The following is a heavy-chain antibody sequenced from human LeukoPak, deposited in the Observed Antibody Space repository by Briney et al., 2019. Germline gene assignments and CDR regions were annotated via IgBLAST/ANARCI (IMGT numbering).Heavy chain of an antibody. CDR2: IIPIFGTA. Sequence: SVKVSCKAFGGFFSSEAISWVRQAPGQGLEWMGGIIPIFGTANYAQKFQGRVTITTDESTSTAYMEVSSLRSEGTAVYYCGRKAGDCGGGSCYSIDYWGQGTLVTVSS. V-gene: IGHV1-69*05. J-gene: IGHJ4*02. CDR3: GRKAGDCGGGSCYSIDY. CDR1: GGFFSSEA. D-gene: IGHD2-15*01.